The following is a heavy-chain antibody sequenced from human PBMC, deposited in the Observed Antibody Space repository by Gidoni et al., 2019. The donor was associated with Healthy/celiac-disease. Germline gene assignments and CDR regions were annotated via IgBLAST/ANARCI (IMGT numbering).Heavy chain of an antibody. J-gene: IGHJ4*02. D-gene: IGHD4-4*01. CDR1: GFSLSNARMG. Sequence: QVTFTASGPVLVKPTETLTLTCTVSGFSLSNARMGVSWIRQPPGKALEWLAHIFSNDEKSYSTSLKSRLTISKDTSKSQVGLTMTNMDPVDTATYYCARTPNTVTPEYYFDYWGQGTLVTVSS. CDR3: ARTPNTVTPEYYFDY. V-gene: IGHV2-26*01. CDR2: IFSNDEK.